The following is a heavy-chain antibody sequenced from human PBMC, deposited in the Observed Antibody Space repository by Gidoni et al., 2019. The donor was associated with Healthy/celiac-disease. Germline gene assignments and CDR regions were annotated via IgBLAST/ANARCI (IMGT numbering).Heavy chain of an antibody. V-gene: IGHV3-30*01. Sequence: QVQLVESGGGVVQPGRSLRLSCAAPGFTFSSYAMHWVRQAPGKGLEWVAVISNDGSNKYYADSVKGRFTISRDNSKNTLYLQMNSLRAEDTAVYYCARDRLYYYDSSGYYGRYFDYWGQGTLVTVSS. J-gene: IGHJ4*02. CDR2: ISNDGSNK. D-gene: IGHD3-22*01. CDR3: ARDRLYYYDSSGYYGRYFDY. CDR1: GFTFSSYA.